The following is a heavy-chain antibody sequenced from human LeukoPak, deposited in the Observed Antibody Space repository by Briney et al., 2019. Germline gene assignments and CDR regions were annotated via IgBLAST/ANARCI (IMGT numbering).Heavy chain of an antibody. J-gene: IGHJ4*02. D-gene: IGHD1-26*01. CDR1: GYTFTSYG. V-gene: IGHV1-18*01. Sequence: ASVKVSCKASGYTFTSYGISWVRQAPGQGLEWMGWISAYNGNTNYAQKLQGRVTMTTDTSTSTAYMVLRSLRSDDTAVYYCARDLSVGAAALYYFDYWGQGTLVTVSS. CDR3: ARDLSVGAAALYYFDY. CDR2: ISAYNGNT.